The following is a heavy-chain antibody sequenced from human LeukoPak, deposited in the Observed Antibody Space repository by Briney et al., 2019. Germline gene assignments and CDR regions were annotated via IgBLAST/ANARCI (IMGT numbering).Heavy chain of an antibody. CDR3: VGEDKY. J-gene: IGHJ4*02. CDR2: IYSGGGT. Sequence: HPGGSLRLSCAASGLSVSSTYMTWVPQAPGKGLEWVSVIYSGGGTNYADSLKGRFSISRDNTKNTLYLQMNSLRAEDTAVYYCVGEDKYWGQGTLVTVSS. D-gene: IGHD2-15*01. CDR1: GLSVSSTY. V-gene: IGHV3-53*01.